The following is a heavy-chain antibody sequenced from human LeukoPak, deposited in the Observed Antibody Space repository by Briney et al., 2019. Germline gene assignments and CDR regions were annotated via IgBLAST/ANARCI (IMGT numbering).Heavy chain of an antibody. CDR1: GGSISSSSYY. CDR2: IYYSGST. Sequence: SETLSLTCTVSGGSISSSSYYWSWIRQPAGKGLEWIGSIYYSGSTYYNPSLKSRVTISVDTSKNQFSLKLSSVTAADTAVYYCVRVIGAPNYYYYMDVWGKGTTVTVSS. J-gene: IGHJ6*03. V-gene: IGHV4-39*07. D-gene: IGHD3-22*01. CDR3: VRVIGAPNYYYYMDV.